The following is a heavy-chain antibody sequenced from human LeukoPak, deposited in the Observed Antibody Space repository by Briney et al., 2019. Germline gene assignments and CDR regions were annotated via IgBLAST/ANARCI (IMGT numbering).Heavy chain of an antibody. CDR1: GGSFSGYY. J-gene: IGHJ6*02. CDR3: AREREGLGYCSSTSCYGSYYYYYGMDV. CDR2: IYYSGST. V-gene: IGHV4-34*01. D-gene: IGHD2-2*01. Sequence: SETLSLTCAVYGGSFSGYYWSWIRQPPGKGLEWIGSIYYSGSTYYNPSLKSRVTISVDTSKNQFSLKLNSVTPEDTAVYYCAREREGLGYCSSTSCYGSYYYYYGMDVWGQGTTVTVSS.